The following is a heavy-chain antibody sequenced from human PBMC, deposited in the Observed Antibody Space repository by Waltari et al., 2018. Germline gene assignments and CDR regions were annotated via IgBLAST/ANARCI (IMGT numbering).Heavy chain of an antibody. Sequence: QVELVQSGSEVKKLGASVKVSCKPSSYTFGKFGLSWVRQAPGQGLEWMGWINTWNGHANVTQKFQSRVTLTRDTSTGTLYMEVRSLRSDDTALYYCARERTGKGRHGYYYGMDVWGQGTTVTVSS. CDR1: SYTFGKFG. V-gene: IGHV1-18*01. CDR3: ARERTGKGRHGYYYGMDV. J-gene: IGHJ6*02. CDR2: INTWNGHA. D-gene: IGHD1-1*01.